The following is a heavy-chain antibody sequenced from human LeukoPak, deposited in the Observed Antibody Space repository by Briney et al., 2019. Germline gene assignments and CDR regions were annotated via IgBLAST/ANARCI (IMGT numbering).Heavy chain of an antibody. J-gene: IGHJ4*02. CDR3: ARYDRSGYSLEL. D-gene: IGHD3-22*01. V-gene: IGHV4-30-4*01. CDR1: GGSISSGDYY. Sequence: SQTLSLTCTVSGGSISSGDYYWSWIRQPPGKGLEWIGYIYYSGSTYYNPSLKSRVTISVDTSKNQFSLKLSSVTAADTAVYYCARYDRSGYSLELWGQGTLVTVSS. CDR2: IYYSGST.